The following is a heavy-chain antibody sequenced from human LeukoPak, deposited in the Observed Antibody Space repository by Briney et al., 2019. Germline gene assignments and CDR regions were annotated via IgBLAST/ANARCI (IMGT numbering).Heavy chain of an antibody. CDR3: ARQRGYSYGRFDF. CDR2: IYSGGST. D-gene: IGHD5-18*01. J-gene: IGHJ4*02. CDR1: GFIVSSNY. Sequence: GGSLRLSCAASGFIVSSNYMNWVRQAPGKGLEWVSIIYSGGSTYYADSVKGRSTISRDNSKNTLFLQMNSLRAEDTAVYYCARQRGYSYGRFDFWGQGTLVTVSS. V-gene: IGHV3-66*04.